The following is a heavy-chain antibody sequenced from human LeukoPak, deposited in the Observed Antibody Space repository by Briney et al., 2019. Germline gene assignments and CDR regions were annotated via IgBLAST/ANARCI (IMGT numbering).Heavy chain of an antibody. Sequence: GESLKISCKGSGYNFRSYWSGWVRQMPGKGLEWMWIIYPGDSDIRYSPSFQGQVTISADKSINTAYLQWSSLRASDTAMYYCASLGGNGYTLDYWGQGTLVTVSS. CDR2: IYPGDSDI. CDR3: ASLGGNGYTLDY. D-gene: IGHD5-24*01. J-gene: IGHJ4*02. V-gene: IGHV5-51*01. CDR1: GYNFRSYW.